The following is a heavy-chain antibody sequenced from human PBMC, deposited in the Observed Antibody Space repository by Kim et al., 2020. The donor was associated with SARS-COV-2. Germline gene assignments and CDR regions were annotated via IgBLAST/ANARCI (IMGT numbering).Heavy chain of an antibody. Sequence: SGPTLVNPTQTLRGGGTGFGFSLRTSGVGVGWIRQPPGKALEWLALIYWDDDKRYSPSLKSRLTITKDTSKNQVVLTMTNMDPVDTATYYCAHSYYGDYVDAFDIWGQGTMVTVSS. CDR1: GFSLRTSGVG. V-gene: IGHV2-5*02. CDR2: IYWDDDK. J-gene: IGHJ3*02. D-gene: IGHD4-17*01. CDR3: AHSYYGDYVDAFDI.